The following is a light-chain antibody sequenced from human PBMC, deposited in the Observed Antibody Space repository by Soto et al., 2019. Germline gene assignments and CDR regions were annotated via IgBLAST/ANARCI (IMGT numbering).Light chain of an antibody. Sequence: DIRLTQSPSVLSACVGDTVTITCRASQALSNYLAWYQQKPGKAPDLLIYDASALPRGVPSRFSGSGSGTKFTLTIASLQPDDFATYYCQQYETFSGTFGPGTKVDIK. CDR2: DAS. CDR1: QALSNY. CDR3: QQYETFSGT. V-gene: IGKV1-9*01. J-gene: IGKJ1*01.